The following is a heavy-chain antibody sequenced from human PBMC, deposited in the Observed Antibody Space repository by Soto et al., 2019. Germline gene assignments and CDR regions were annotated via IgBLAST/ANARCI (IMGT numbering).Heavy chain of an antibody. CDR2: IYPGDSDT. V-gene: IGHV5-51*01. D-gene: IGHD5-12*01. CDR1: GYSFTSYW. Sequence: GESLKISCKGSGYSFTSYWIGWVRQMPGKGLEWMGIIYPGDSDTRYSPSFQGQVTISADKSISTAYLQWSSLKASDTAMYYCARGQVEMATLTYYFDYWGQGTLVTVSS. J-gene: IGHJ4*02. CDR3: ARGQVEMATLTYYFDY.